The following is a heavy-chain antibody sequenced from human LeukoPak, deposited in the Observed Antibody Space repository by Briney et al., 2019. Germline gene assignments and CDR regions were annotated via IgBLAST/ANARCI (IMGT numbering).Heavy chain of an antibody. CDR1: GFTFSDYY. Sequence: GGSLRLSCAASGFTFSDYYMSWIRQAPGKGLEWVSYISSSGSTIYYADSVKGRFTISRDNAKNSLYLQMNSLRAEDTAVYYCASVVVVAANDAFDIWGQGTMVTVSS. J-gene: IGHJ3*02. CDR3: ASVVVVAANDAFDI. CDR2: ISSSGSTI. D-gene: IGHD2-15*01. V-gene: IGHV3-11*04.